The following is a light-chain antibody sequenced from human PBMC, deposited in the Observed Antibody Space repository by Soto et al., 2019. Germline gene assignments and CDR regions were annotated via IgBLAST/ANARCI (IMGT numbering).Light chain of an antibody. V-gene: IGKV1-9*01. J-gene: IGKJ3*01. CDR1: QDIKTY. CDR3: QHLNNYPPFT. Sequence: IPLTQSPSSLSASVGDRVSITCRASQDIKTYLAWYQQNHGKAPKLLISGTFTLQSGVPSRFNGSGSGTDFTLTISRLQPEDFATYYCQHLNNYPPFTFGPGTKV. CDR2: GTF.